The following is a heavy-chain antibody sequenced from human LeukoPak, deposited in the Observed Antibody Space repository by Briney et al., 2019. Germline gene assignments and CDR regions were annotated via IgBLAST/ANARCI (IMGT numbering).Heavy chain of an antibody. Sequence: PGGSLRLSCAASGFSFSVYWVSWVRQAPGRGLEWVANIKPDGSEKNYGDSVKGRFTISRDNARNSLFLHMNGLTVEDTAVYYCVRNWNLDSWGQGTLVTVSS. CDR1: GFSFSVYW. CDR2: IKPDGSEK. J-gene: IGHJ4*02. D-gene: IGHD1-1*01. V-gene: IGHV3-7*01. CDR3: VRNWNLDS.